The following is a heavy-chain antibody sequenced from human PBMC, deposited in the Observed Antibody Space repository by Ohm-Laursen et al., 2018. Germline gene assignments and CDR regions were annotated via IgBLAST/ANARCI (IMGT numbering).Heavy chain of an antibody. Sequence: GSLRLSCAASGFTFSIYGMHWVRRAPGKGLVWVSRIRDDGSTTNYADSVKGRFTISRDNARNTLYLQMNSLRVEDTALYYCARDYPGDQRPFDYCGQGTLVTVSS. J-gene: IGHJ4*02. CDR1: GFTFSIYG. V-gene: IGHV3-74*01. CDR2: IRDDGSTT. D-gene: IGHD4-17*01. CDR3: ARDYPGDQRPFDY.